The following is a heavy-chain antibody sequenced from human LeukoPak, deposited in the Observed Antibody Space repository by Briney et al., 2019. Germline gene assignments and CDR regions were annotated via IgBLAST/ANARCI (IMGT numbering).Heavy chain of an antibody. Sequence: GRSLRLSCAASGFTFSNYAMSWVRHPPGKGREWVSTISGRSGSTYYADSVKGRFSISRDNSKNSLYLQMNSLRAEDTAVYYCAKAWGYSYGASDYWGQGTLVTVSS. CDR2: ISGRSGST. V-gene: IGHV3-23*01. J-gene: IGHJ4*02. CDR3: AKAWGYSYGASDY. D-gene: IGHD5-18*01. CDR1: GFTFSNYA.